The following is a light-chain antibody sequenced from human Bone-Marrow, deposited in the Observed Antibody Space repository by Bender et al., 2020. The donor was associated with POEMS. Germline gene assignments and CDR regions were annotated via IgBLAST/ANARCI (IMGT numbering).Light chain of an antibody. CDR2: EVN. V-gene: IGLV2-8*01. Sequence: QSALTQPASVSGSPGQSITISCTGSSSDVGRFNYVSWYQQNPGRAPKLMIYEVNKRPSGVPDRFSGSKSGNTASLTVSGLQAEDEADYYCSSYAGSNNLVFGGGTKLTVL. J-gene: IGLJ3*02. CDR3: SSYAGSNNLV. CDR1: SSDVGRFNY.